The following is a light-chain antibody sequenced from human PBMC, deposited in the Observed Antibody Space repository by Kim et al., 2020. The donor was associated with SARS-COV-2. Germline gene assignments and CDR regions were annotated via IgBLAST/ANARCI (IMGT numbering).Light chain of an antibody. J-gene: IGKJ4*01. CDR1: QSFRSNY. CDR3: QQYGSPLLT. V-gene: IGKV3-20*01. CDR2: GAS. Sequence: SPGQTATLSCRASQSFRSNYLAWYQRKPGQAPRLLIYGASSRATGIPDRFSGSGSGTDFTLTISRLEPEDFAIYFCQQYGSPLLTFGGGTKVDIK.